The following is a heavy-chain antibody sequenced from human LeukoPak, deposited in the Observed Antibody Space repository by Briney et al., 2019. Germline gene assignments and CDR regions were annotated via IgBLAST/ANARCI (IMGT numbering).Heavy chain of an antibody. J-gene: IGHJ4*02. CDR3: ARDKGDYDTSGALFVF. CDR2: IKQDGSET. CDR1: GFTFSRYW. D-gene: IGHD3-22*01. V-gene: IGHV3-7*03. Sequence: GGSLRLSCAASGFTFSRYWMSWVRQAPRKGLEWVANIKQDGSETYYVDSVKGRFTISRDNAKNSLYLQMNSLRAEDTAVYYCARDKGDYDTSGALFVFGGQGTLVTVSS.